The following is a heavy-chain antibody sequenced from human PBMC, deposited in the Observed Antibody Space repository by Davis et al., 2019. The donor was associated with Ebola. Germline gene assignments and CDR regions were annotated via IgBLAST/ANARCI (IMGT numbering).Heavy chain of an antibody. CDR3: ARVPLLGSGWDYYFDY. CDR1: GGTFSSYA. J-gene: IGHJ4*02. D-gene: IGHD6-19*01. V-gene: IGHV1-69*04. Sequence: AASVRVSCKASGGTFSSYAISWVRQAPGQGLEWMGRIIPIWYSKLRTEVPGQSHDYRGQSTSTAYMEVRSLRSDDTAVYYCARVPLLGSGWDYYFDYWGQGTLVTVSS. CDR2: IIPIWYS.